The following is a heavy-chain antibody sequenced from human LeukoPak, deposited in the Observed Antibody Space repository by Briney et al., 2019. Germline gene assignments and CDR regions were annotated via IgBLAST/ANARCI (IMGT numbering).Heavy chain of an antibody. J-gene: IGHJ6*02. Sequence: SETLSLTCAVYGGSFSGYYWSWIRQPPGKGLEWIGEINHSGSTNYNPSLKSRVTISVDTSKSQFSLKLSSVTAADTAVYYCARFLVVPAAMGYYYYGMDVWGQGTTVTVPS. CDR2: INHSGST. V-gene: IGHV4-34*01. CDR1: GGSFSGYY. CDR3: ARFLVVPAAMGYYYYGMDV. D-gene: IGHD2-2*01.